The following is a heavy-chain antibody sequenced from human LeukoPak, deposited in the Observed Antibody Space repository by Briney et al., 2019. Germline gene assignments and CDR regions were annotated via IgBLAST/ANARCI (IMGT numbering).Heavy chain of an antibody. CDR2: IYYSGST. CDR1: GGSISSGDYY. CDR3: ASLLLWFGESIYNWFDP. Sequence: PSETLSLTCTVSGGSISSGDYYWSWIRQPPGKGLEWIGYIYYSGSTYYNPSLKSRVTISVDTSKNQFSLKLSSVTAADTAVYYCASLLLWFGESIYNWFDPWGQGTLVTVSS. V-gene: IGHV4-30-4*08. J-gene: IGHJ5*02. D-gene: IGHD3-10*01.